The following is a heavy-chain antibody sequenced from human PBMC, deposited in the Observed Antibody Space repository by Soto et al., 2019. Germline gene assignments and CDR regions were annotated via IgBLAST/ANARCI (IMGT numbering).Heavy chain of an antibody. CDR2: TYSGGVT. Sequence: EVRLVESGGGLVQPGGSLRLSCAASGVTVGNNYMSWVRQAPGKGLEWVSVTYSGGVTRYADSVKGRFTMSRDSTKNTVYLQMDSLRAEDTAVYFCARNVPVTALGYWGQGSLVTVSS. D-gene: IGHD4-17*01. CDR1: GVTVGNNY. V-gene: IGHV3-66*01. CDR3: ARNVPVTALGY. J-gene: IGHJ4*02.